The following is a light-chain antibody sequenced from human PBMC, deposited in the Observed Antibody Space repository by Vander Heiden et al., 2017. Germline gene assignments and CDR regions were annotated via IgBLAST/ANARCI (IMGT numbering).Light chain of an antibody. CDR2: DVN. J-gene: IGLJ1*01. CDR3: CSYAGSNTSPYV. CDR1: SSDVGAYKF. Sequence: QSALTQPRSVSGSPGQSVTISCTGTSSDVGAYKFVSWYQHHPGKAPKFIIYDVNKRPSGVPDRFSGSKSGNTASLTISGLQTEDEADYFRCSYAGSNTSPYVFGTGTKVTVL. V-gene: IGLV2-11*01.